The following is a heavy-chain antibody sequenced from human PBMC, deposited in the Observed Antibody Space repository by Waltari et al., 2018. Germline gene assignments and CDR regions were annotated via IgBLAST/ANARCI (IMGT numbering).Heavy chain of an antibody. CDR1: GGSISSSSYY. V-gene: IGHV4-39*07. D-gene: IGHD6-13*01. J-gene: IGHJ4*02. CDR2: IYYSGST. Sequence: QLQLQESGPGLVKPSETLSLTCTVSGGSISSSSYYWGWIRQPPGKGLERIGSIYYSGSTYYNPSLKSRVTISVDTSKNQFSLKLSSVTAADTAVYYCARDPPNGSSLYEGERYWGQGTLVTVSS. CDR3: ARDPPNGSSLYEGERY.